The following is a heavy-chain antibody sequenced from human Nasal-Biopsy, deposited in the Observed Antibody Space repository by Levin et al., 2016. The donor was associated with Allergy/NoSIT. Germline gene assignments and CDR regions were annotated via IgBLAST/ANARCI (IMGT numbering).Heavy chain of an antibody. V-gene: IGHV1-18*01. Sequence: ASVKVSCKTSGYNFDTYGVNWVRQAPGQGLEWVGWISTYTGNTHYAQKFQGRVTMTTDKSTTTGFLEVRSLTSDDTAVYYCARDWQDSNGYGTLDFWGQGTLVSVPS. J-gene: IGHJ4*02. CDR2: ISTYTGNT. CDR1: GYNFDTYG. CDR3: ARDWQDSNGYGTLDF. D-gene: IGHD4-11*01.